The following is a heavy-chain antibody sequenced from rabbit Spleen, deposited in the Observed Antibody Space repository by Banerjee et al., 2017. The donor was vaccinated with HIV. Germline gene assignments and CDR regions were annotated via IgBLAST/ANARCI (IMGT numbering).Heavy chain of an antibody. V-gene: IGHV1S45*01. Sequence: QEQLVESGGGLVQPEGSLTLTCTASGFSFSSGYYMCWVRQAPGKGLEWIACIYGGSSGSSYYASWAKGRFTISKTSSTTVTLQMTSLTAADTATYFCARQSSSSYHSGRLDLWGQGTLVTVS. D-gene: IGHD1-1*01. CDR1: GFSFSSGYY. CDR2: IYGGSSGSS. J-gene: IGHJ3*01. CDR3: ARQSSSSYHSGRLDL.